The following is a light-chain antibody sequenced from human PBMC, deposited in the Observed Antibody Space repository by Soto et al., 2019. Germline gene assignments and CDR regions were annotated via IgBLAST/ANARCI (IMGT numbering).Light chain of an antibody. J-gene: IGKJ3*01. V-gene: IGKV3-20*01. Sequence: EIVLTQSPDTLSLSPGERATLSCRASQSVSSIYLAWYQQKPGQAPRLLIYGASSRATGIPDRFSGSGSGTDFTLTISRLEPEDFAVYYCQQYGSSPVTFGPGTKVDIK. CDR2: GAS. CDR3: QQYGSSPVT. CDR1: QSVSSIY.